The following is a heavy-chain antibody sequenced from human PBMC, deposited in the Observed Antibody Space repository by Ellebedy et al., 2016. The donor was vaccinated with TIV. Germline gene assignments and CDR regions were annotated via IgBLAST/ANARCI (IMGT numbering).Heavy chain of an antibody. V-gene: IGHV1-69*13. D-gene: IGHD6-19*01. CDR2: IIPIFVTS. Sequence: SVKVSCKVSGGTFSSYAFSWVRRAPGQGLEWMGGIIPIFVTSNYAQKFQGRVTISADESTSTAYMELSSLRSEDTAVYYCAGRKGLGRYYYYGMDVWGQGTTVTVSS. J-gene: IGHJ6*02. CDR1: GGTFSSYA. CDR3: AGRKGLGRYYYYGMDV.